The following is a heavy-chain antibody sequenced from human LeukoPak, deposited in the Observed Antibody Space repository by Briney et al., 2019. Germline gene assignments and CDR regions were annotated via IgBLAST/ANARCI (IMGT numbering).Heavy chain of an antibody. V-gene: IGHV1-8*01. CDR2: MNPNSGNT. CDR1: GYTFTSYD. D-gene: IGHD6-6*01. CDR3: AREHSSSSVLHI. J-gene: IGHJ4*02. Sequence: ASVKVSCKASGYTFTSYDINWVRQATGQGLEWMGWMNPNSGNTGYAQKFQGRVTMTRDTSISTAYMELSRLRSDDTAVYYCAREHSSSSVLHIWGQGTLVTVSS.